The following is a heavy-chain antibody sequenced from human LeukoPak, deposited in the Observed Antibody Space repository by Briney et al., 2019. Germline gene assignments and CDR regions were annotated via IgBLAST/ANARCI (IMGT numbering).Heavy chain of an antibody. CDR1: GYTFTSYD. D-gene: IGHD2-2*01. CDR3: ARDPSTSTYYYYMDV. V-gene: IGHV1-8*01. CDR2: MNPNSGNT. Sequence: ASVKVSCKASGYTFTSYDINWVRQATGQGLEWMGWMNPNSGNTGYAQKFQGRVTMTRDMSTSTVYMELSSLRSEDTAVYYCARDPSTSTYYYYMDVWGKGTTVTVSS. J-gene: IGHJ6*03.